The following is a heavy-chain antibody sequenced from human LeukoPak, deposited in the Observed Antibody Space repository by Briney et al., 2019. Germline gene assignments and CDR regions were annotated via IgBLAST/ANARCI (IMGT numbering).Heavy chain of an antibody. V-gene: IGHV1-69*04. CDR3: VRSISMVVTHLDY. J-gene: IGHJ4*02. CDR1: GGTFSSYA. CDR2: IIPIRGVA. D-gene: IGHD2-21*02. Sequence: ASVKVSCKASGGTFSSYAISWVRQAPGQGLEWMGRIIPIRGVATYAQKFQGRVIISADRSTTTAYVELSSLTTDDTAVYYCVRSISMVVTHLDYWGQGSLVTVSS.